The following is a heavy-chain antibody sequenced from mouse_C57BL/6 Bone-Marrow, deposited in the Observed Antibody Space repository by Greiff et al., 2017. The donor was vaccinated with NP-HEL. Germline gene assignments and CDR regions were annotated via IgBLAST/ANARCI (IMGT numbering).Heavy chain of an antibody. Sequence: QVHVKQPGTELVKPGASVKLSCKASGYTFTSYWMHWVKQRPGQGLEWIGNINPSNGGTNYNEKFKSKATLTVDKSSSTAYMQLSSLTSEDSAVYYCARSDYGSSYGWYFDVWGTGTTVTVSS. D-gene: IGHD1-1*01. V-gene: IGHV1-53*01. CDR1: GYTFTSYW. CDR2: INPSNGGT. J-gene: IGHJ1*03. CDR3: ARSDYGSSYGWYFDV.